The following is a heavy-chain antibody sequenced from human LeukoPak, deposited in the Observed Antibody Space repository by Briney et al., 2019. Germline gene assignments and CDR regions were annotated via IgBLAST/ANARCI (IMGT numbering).Heavy chain of an antibody. V-gene: IGHV4-4*07. Sequence: TSETLSLTCTVSEGSISGHYWNCIRHPAGEGREWSGRIYSSGSTIYNPSLKTRVTMSVDTPKNQFSLKMSSVTAADTAVYYCARRGVEDTTTTGENFFNYWGQGTLVTVSS. CDR3: ARRGVEDTTTTGENFFNY. CDR1: EGSISGHY. D-gene: IGHD3-10*01. J-gene: IGHJ4*02. CDR2: IYSSGST.